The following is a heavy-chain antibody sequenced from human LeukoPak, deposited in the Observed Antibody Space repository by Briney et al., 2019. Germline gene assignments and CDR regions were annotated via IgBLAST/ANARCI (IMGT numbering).Heavy chain of an antibody. D-gene: IGHD2-2*01. V-gene: IGHV1-24*01. CDR3: ATDPGETVPAAKGPRGDYCYGMDV. CDR2: FDPEDGET. CDR1: GYTLTELS. Sequence: ASVEVSCKFSGYTLTELSMHWVRQAPGKGLEWMGGFDPEDGETIYAQKFQGRVTMTEDTSTDTAYMELNSLRSDDTAVYYCATDPGETVPAAKGPRGDYCYGMDVWGQGTTVTVSS. J-gene: IGHJ6*02.